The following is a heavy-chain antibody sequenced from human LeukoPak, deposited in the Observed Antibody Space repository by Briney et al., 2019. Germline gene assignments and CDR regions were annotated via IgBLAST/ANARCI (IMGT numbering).Heavy chain of an antibody. J-gene: IGHJ5*02. V-gene: IGHV3-30*04. CDR1: GFTLSSYA. CDR3: VPGELSSSETT. Sequence: GGSLRLSCAASGFTLSSYAMHWVRQAPGKGLEWVAVISYDGSNKYCADSVKGRFTISRDNSKNTLYLQMNSLRAEDTAVYYCVPGELSSSETTWGQGTLVTVSS. CDR2: ISYDGSNK. D-gene: IGHD3-16*02.